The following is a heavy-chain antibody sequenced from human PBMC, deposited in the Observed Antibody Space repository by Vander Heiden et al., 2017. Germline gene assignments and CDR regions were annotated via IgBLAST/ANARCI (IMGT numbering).Heavy chain of an antibody. CDR3: ARDISPIRGYGGTILDY. Sequence: EVQLVESGGGLVKPGGSLRLSCAASGFTFSSYSMNWVRQAPGKGLEGVSSISSSSSYIYYADSVKGRFTISRDNAKNSLYLQMNSLRAEDTAVYYCARDISPIRGYGGTILDYWGQGTLVTVSS. CDR1: GFTFSSYS. CDR2: ISSSSSYI. V-gene: IGHV3-21*01. D-gene: IGHD4-17*01. J-gene: IGHJ4*02.